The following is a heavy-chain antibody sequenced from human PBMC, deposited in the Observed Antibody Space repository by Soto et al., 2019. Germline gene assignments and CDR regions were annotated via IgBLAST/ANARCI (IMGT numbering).Heavy chain of an antibody. CDR1: GCAFTGCG. CDR2: ISAYNGNT. Sequence: ASVKVSCKASGCAFTGCGISWVRHAPGQGLEGVGWISAYNGNTNYAQKLQGRVTITADESTSTAYMELSSLRSEDTAVYYCARDCSSTSCYTDYYSYGMEVWGQGTTVTVSS. V-gene: IGHV1-18*01. J-gene: IGHJ6*02. D-gene: IGHD2-2*02. CDR3: ARDCSSTSCYTDYYSYGMEV.